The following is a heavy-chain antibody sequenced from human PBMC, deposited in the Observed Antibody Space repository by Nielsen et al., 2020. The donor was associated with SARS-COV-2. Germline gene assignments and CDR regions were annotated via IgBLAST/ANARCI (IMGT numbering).Heavy chain of an antibody. Sequence: ASVKVSCKVSGYTLTELSMHWVRQAPGKGLEWMGGFDPEDGETIYAQKFQGRVTMTEDTSTDTAYMELSSLRSEDTAVYYCAREDYGSGSYGTWLDPWGQGTPVTVSS. D-gene: IGHD1-26*01. CDR1: GYTLTELS. J-gene: IGHJ5*02. CDR3: AREDYGSGSYGTWLDP. CDR2: FDPEDGET. V-gene: IGHV1-24*01.